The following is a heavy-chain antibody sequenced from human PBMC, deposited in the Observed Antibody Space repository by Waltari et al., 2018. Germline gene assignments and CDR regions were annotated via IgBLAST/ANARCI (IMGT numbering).Heavy chain of an antibody. Sequence: QVTLKESGPVLVKPTETLTLTCTVSGFSLSNARMGVSWLRQSPGKALEWLAHIFSNDEKSYSTSLKSRLTITKDTSKSQVVLTMTNMDPVDTATYYCARAYYDFWSGNSPFDYWGQGTLVTVSS. CDR1: GFSLSNARMG. V-gene: IGHV2-26*01. CDR2: IFSNDEK. J-gene: IGHJ4*02. CDR3: ARAYYDFWSGNSPFDY. D-gene: IGHD3-3*01.